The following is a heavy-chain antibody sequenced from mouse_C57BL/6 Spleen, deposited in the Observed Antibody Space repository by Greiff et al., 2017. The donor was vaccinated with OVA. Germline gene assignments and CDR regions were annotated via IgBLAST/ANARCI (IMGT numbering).Heavy chain of an antibody. CDR3: ARRGDYDYEAPLYFDY. CDR1: GYTFTSYG. CDR2: IYPRSGNT. Sequence: QVQLQQSGAELARPGASVKLSCKASGYTFTSYGISWVKQRTGQGLEWIGEIYPRSGNTYYNEKFKGKATLTADKSSSTAYMELRSLTSEDSAVYFCARRGDYDYEAPLYFDYWGQGTTLTVSS. V-gene: IGHV1-81*01. J-gene: IGHJ2*01. D-gene: IGHD2-4*01.